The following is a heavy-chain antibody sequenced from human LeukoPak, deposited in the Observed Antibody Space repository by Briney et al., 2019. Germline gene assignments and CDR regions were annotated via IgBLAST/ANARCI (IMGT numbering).Heavy chain of an antibody. J-gene: IGHJ4*02. CDR3: AREGVTAAGRACDS. D-gene: IGHD6-13*01. V-gene: IGHV4-4*07. CDR1: GGSISRYY. CDR2: IYTSGST. Sequence: SETLSLTCPVSGGSISRYYWSWIRHPAGRGLEWIGRIYTSGSTNYNPSLKSRVTMSVDTSKNQFSLKLSSVTAADTAVYHCAREGVTAAGRACDSGGQGNPVTVSS.